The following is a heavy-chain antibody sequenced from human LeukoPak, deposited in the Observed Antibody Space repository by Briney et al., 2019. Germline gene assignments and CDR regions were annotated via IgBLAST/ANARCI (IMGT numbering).Heavy chain of an antibody. CDR1: GFMFSSYA. Sequence: GGSLRLSCAASGFMFSSYAMSWVRQAPGKGLEWVAVISFDGNIKTYADSVKGRFTISRDNSKNTLYLQMNNLRTEDTAVYYCAREPQHWGQGTLVTVSS. CDR2: ISFDGNIK. J-gene: IGHJ1*01. CDR3: AREPQH. V-gene: IGHV3-30-3*01.